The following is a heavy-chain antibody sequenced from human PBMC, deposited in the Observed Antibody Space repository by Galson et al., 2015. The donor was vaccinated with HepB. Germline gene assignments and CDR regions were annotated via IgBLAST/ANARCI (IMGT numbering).Heavy chain of an antibody. CDR1: GSILSSYS. CDR3: ATNTPAVAMRASGMDV. J-gene: IGHJ6*02. CDR2: MSSSTNYK. D-gene: IGHD2-2*01. Sequence: SLRLSCAASGSILSSYSMNWVRQAPGKGLEWVSSMSSSTNYKYYADSVKGRFTVSIDNAKNSLFLQMNSLRAEDTAVYYCATNTPAVAMRASGMDVWGQGAAVAVSS. V-gene: IGHV3-21*01.